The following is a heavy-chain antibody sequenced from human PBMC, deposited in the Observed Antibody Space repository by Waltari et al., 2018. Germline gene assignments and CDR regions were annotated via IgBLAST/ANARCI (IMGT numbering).Heavy chain of an antibody. CDR1: GFSFSNYA. Sequence: QMQMVQSGPEVKKPGTSVKVSCKASGFSFSNYAGQWVRQARGQRLEWIGGIVVANGNTNYAQKFQERVTIARDTSTRTAYMELSSLTSEDTAIYYCAAAGISGSYYAFDYWAQGALVTVSS. J-gene: IGHJ4*02. CDR3: AAAGISGSYYAFDY. V-gene: IGHV1-58*01. CDR2: IVVANGNT. D-gene: IGHD1-26*01.